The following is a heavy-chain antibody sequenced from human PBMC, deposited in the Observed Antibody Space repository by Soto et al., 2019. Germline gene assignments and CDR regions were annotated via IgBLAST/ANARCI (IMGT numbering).Heavy chain of an antibody. J-gene: IGHJ4*02. CDR1: GYTFSKYG. CDR3: ARARVYATGPLDF. CDR2: ISSSSDYI. Sequence: SCKTSGYTFSKYGITWVRQAPGQPLEWLEWVSSISSSSDYIYYADSMKGRVTISRDNAKNSLFLDMNSLTGEDTAVYYCARARVYATGPLDFWGQGTLVTVS. D-gene: IGHD6-13*01. V-gene: IGHV3-21*06.